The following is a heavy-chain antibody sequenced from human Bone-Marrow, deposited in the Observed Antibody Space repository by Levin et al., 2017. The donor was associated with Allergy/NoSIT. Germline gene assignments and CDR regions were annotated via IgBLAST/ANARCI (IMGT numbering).Heavy chain of an antibody. CDR1: GYTLAEIS. J-gene: IGHJ3*02. D-gene: IGHD2-2*01. CDR3: ALENAPVRGPFDI. V-gene: IGHV1-24*01. CDR2: SDAEEGET. Sequence: VASVKVSCKVSGYTLAEISLHWVRHVPGKGLEWMGGSDAEEGETIYAQRFQGRVTMSEDTSSDTAYMDLKRLTSADTAIYYCALENAPVRGPFDIWGQGTMVIVSS.